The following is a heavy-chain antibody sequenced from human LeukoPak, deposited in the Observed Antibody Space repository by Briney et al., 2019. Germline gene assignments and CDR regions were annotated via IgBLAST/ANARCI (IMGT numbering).Heavy chain of an antibody. V-gene: IGHV4-59*01. CDR2: IYYSGRT. J-gene: IGHJ4*02. CDR3: ARNHLGDFDY. CDR1: GGSISSYY. Sequence: ETLSLTCTVSGGSISSYYWSWIRQPPGKGLEWIGYIYYSGRTNYNPSLKSRVTISVDTSKNQFSLKLSSVTAADTAVYYCARNHLGDFDYWGQGTLVTVSS.